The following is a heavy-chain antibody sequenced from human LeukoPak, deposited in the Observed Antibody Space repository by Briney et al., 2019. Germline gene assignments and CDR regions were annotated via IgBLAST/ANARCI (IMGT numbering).Heavy chain of an antibody. D-gene: IGHD3-22*01. CDR1: GFTVSSNY. CDR3: ALEAYDSSGYYSSN. Sequence: PGGSLRLSCAASGFTVSSNYMSWVRQAPGKGLEWVSVIYSGGSTYYADSVKGRFTISRDNSKNTLYLQMNSLRAEDTAVYYCALEAYDSSGYYSSNWGQGTLVTVSS. CDR2: IYSGGST. J-gene: IGHJ4*02. V-gene: IGHV3-66*01.